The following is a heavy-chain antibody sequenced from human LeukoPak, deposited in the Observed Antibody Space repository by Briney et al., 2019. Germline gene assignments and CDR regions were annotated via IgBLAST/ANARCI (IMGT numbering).Heavy chain of an antibody. V-gene: IGHV3-21*01. CDR2: ISSSSSYI. D-gene: IGHD5-24*01. CDR1: GFTFSSYS. J-gene: IGHJ4*02. Sequence: GGSLGLSCAASGFTFSSYSMNWVRQAPGKGLEWVSSISSSSSYIYYADSVKGRFTISRDNAKNSLYLQMNSLRAEDTAVYYCARLGDGYNLGYWGQGTLVTVSS. CDR3: ARLGDGYNLGY.